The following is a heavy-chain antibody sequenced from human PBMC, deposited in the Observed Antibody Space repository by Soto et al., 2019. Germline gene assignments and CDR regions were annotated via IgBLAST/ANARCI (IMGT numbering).Heavy chain of an antibody. CDR3: ARVETFLGYCSGGSCLRANWFDP. D-gene: IGHD2-15*01. CDR2: IIPIFGTA. V-gene: IGHV1-69*06. CDR1: GGTFSRYA. Sequence: SVKVSCKASGGTFSRYAISWVRQAPGHGLEWMGGIIPIFGTANYAQKFQGRVTITADKSTSTAYMELSSLRSEDTAVYYCARVETFLGYCSGGSCLRANWFDPWGQGTLVPVSS. J-gene: IGHJ5*02.